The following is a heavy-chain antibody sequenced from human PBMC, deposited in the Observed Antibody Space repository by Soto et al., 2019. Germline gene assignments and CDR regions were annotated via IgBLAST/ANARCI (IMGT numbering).Heavy chain of an antibody. D-gene: IGHD3-9*01. CDR1: GFSLSNARMG. CDR3: ARIWLDDILTGYSGMNV. CDR2: IFSNDEK. Sequence: QVTLKESGPVLVNPTETLTLTCTVSGFSLSNARMGVSWIRQPPGKALEWLAHIFSNDEKSYSTSLKSRLTISKDTSKSQVVLTMTNMDPVDTATYYCARIWLDDILTGYSGMNVWGQGTTVTVSS. V-gene: IGHV2-26*01. J-gene: IGHJ6*02.